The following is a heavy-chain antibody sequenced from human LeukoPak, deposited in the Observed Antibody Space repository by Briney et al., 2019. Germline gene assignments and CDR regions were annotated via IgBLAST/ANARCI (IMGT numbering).Heavy chain of an antibody. CDR2: INPSGGRT. J-gene: IGHJ5*02. Sequence: ASVKVSCKASGYTFTSYYMHWVRQAPGQGLEWMGIINPSGGRTSYAQKFQGRVTMTRDTSTSTVYMELSSLRSEDTAVYYCARDRNPWRPEYWSDPWGQGTLVTVSS. V-gene: IGHV1-46*01. CDR3: ARDRNPWRPEYWSDP. D-gene: IGHD1-14*01. CDR1: GYTFTSYY.